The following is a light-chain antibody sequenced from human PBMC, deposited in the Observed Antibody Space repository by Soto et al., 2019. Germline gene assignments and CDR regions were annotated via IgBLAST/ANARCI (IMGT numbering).Light chain of an antibody. J-gene: IGLJ1*01. CDR1: SSDVGYSNY. CDR2: DVS. V-gene: IGLV2-14*01. CDR3: SSYTTSNTPLYV. Sequence: QSALTQPASVSGSPGQSITISCTGTSSDVGYSNYVSWYQQLPGKAPKLMIYDVSDRPSGVSNRFSGSKSGSTASLTISGLQAEDEANYYCSSYTTSNTPLYVFGTGTKLTVL.